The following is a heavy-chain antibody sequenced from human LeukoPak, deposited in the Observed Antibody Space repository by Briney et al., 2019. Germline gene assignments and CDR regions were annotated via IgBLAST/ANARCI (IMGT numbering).Heavy chain of an antibody. V-gene: IGHV3-48*01. D-gene: IGHD2-15*01. CDR2: ISSSSSTI. CDR3: ARDPCSGGSCYIFDY. CDR1: GFTFSSYS. Sequence: GGSLRLSCAASGFTFSSYSMNWVRQAPGKGLEWVSYISSSSSTIYYADSVKGRFTISRDNAKNSLYLQMNSLRAEDTAVYYCARDPCSGGSCYIFDYWGQGTLVTVSS. J-gene: IGHJ4*02.